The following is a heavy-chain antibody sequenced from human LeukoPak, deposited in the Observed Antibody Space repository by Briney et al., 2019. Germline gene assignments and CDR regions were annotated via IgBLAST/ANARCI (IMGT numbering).Heavy chain of an antibody. Sequence: SVKVSCKASGGTFSSYAISWVRQAPGQGLEWMGGIIPIFGTANYAQKFQGRVTITRNTSISTAYMELSSLRSEDTAVYYCARGGYGYGYNNYWGQGTLVTVSS. CDR1: GGTFSSYA. D-gene: IGHD5-18*01. CDR2: IIPIFGTA. V-gene: IGHV1-69*05. CDR3: ARGGYGYGYNNY. J-gene: IGHJ4*02.